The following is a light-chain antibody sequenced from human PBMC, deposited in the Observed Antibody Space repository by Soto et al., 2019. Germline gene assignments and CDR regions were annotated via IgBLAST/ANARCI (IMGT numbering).Light chain of an antibody. CDR3: MQALQTPLT. Sequence: VMTQSPLSLRVTPGKRTHISCSSTQSLLHSNGYNYLDWYLQKPGQSPQLLIYLGSNRASGVPDRFSGSGSGTDFTLKISRVEAEDVGVYYCMQALQTPLTFGGGTKVDIK. V-gene: IGKV2-28*01. CDR1: QSLLHSNGYNY. CDR2: LGS. J-gene: IGKJ4*01.